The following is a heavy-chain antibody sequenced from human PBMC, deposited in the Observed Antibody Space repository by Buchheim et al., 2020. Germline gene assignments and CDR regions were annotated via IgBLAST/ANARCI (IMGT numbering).Heavy chain of an antibody. D-gene: IGHD1-26*01. Sequence: QLQLQESSSGLVKPSQTLSLTCAVSGGSISSGGYSWSWIRQPPGKGLEWIGYIYHSGSTYYNPSLKSRVTISVDRSKNQFSLKLSSVTAADTAVYYCARSPTGGSYSGGYYFDYWGQGTL. CDR3: ARSPTGGSYSGGYYFDY. CDR2: IYHSGST. CDR1: GGSISSGGYS. J-gene: IGHJ4*02. V-gene: IGHV4-30-2*01.